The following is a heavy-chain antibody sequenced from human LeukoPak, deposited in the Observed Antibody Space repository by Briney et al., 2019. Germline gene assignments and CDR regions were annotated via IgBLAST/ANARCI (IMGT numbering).Heavy chain of an antibody. CDR3: ARAPRITMVRGVILAYFDY. CDR2: IKGDGSEK. V-gene: IGHV3-7*01. Sequence: QPGGTLRLSCAASGVSFSNYWMSWVRQAPGKGRQWVANIKGDGSEKYYVDSVEGGFTISRDNAKNSLYLQMNSLSAEDTAVYYCARAPRITMVRGVILAYFDYWGQGTLVTVPS. CDR1: GVSFSNYW. D-gene: IGHD3-10*01. J-gene: IGHJ4*02.